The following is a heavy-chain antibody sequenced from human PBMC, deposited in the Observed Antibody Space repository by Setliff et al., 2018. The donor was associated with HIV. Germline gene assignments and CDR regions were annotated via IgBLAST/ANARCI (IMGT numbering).Heavy chain of an antibody. D-gene: IGHD3-22*01. CDR3: ARGMDYYDTSGYYQYYFDY. CDR2: INPNNGGT. V-gene: IGHV1-2*02. CDR1: GYTFTGYY. J-gene: IGHJ4*02. Sequence: AASVKVSCKASGYTFTGYYMHWVRQAPGQGLEWMGWINPNNGGTNYAQKFQGRVTMTRDTSISTAYMELSRLRSDDTAVYYCARGMDYYDTSGYYQYYFDYWGQGTLVTVSS.